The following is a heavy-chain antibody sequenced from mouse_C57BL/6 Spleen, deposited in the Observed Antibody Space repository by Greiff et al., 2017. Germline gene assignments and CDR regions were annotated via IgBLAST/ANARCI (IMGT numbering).Heavy chain of an antibody. Sequence: QVQLQQSGAELVRPGTSVKVSCKASGYAFTNYLIEWVKQRPGQGLEWIGVSNPGSGGTNYNEKFKGKATLTADKSSSTAYMQLSSLTSEYSAVYFCARSDGSSSWFAYWGQGTLVTVSA. V-gene: IGHV1-54*01. CDR3: ARSDGSSSWFAY. J-gene: IGHJ3*01. CDR1: GYAFTNYL. CDR2: SNPGSGGT. D-gene: IGHD1-1*01.